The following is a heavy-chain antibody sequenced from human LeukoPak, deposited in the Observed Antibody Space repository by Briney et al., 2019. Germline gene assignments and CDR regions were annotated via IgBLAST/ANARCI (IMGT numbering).Heavy chain of an antibody. CDR3: ARPYYYDSRIDP. CDR1: GGSISSGDYY. Sequence: SQTLSLTCTVSGGSISSGDYYWSWIRQPPGKGLEWIAYMYYSGSTYCNPSLKSRVTMSADTSKNQLSLKLSSVTAADTAMYYCARPYYYDSRIDPWGQGILVTVSS. V-gene: IGHV4-30-4*01. CDR2: MYYSGST. J-gene: IGHJ5*02. D-gene: IGHD3-22*01.